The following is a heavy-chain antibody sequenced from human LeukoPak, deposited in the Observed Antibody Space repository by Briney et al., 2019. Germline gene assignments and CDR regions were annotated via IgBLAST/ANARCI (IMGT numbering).Heavy chain of an antibody. V-gene: IGHV1-2*02. CDR2: INPNSGGT. CDR3: ARDPPEYGEYAKTAVDI. D-gene: IGHD4-17*01. J-gene: IGHJ3*02. CDR1: GYTFTGYY. Sequence: ASVKVSCKASGYTFTGYYMHWVRQAPGQGLEWMGWINPNSGGTNYAQKFQGRVTMTRDTSISTAYMELSRLRSDDTAVYYCARDPPEYGEYAKTAVDILGPETMVTVS.